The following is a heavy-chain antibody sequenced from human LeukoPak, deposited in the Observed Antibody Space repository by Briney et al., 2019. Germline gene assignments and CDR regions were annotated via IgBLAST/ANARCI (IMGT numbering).Heavy chain of an antibody. V-gene: IGHV3-7*01. D-gene: IGHD3-22*01. CDR2: TNQDGSEK. Sequence: PGGALRLSCAASEFTFSRYWMSWVRPAPGRGGEGVYNTNQDGSEKYYVDSVQGRFTISRDNANNSLYLQMNSLRAEDTAVYYCAGQLRGVIVVVITAMDHPFDIWGQGTMVTVSS. CDR1: EFTFSRYW. J-gene: IGHJ3*02. CDR3: AGQLRGVIVVVITAMDHPFDI.